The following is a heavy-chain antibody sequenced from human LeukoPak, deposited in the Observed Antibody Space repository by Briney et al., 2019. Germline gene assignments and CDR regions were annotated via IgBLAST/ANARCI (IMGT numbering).Heavy chain of an antibody. CDR3: AREWIAPTSGSFDY. CDR1: GGSISSGSYY. V-gene: IGHV4-61*02. D-gene: IGHD2-2*03. CDR2: IYISGST. J-gene: IGHJ4*02. Sequence: SETLSLTCTVSGGSISSGSYYWSWIRQPAGKGLEWIGRIYISGSTNYNPSLKSRVTISLDTSKNQFSLKLSSVTAADTAVYYCAREWIAPTSGSFDYWGQGTPVTVSS.